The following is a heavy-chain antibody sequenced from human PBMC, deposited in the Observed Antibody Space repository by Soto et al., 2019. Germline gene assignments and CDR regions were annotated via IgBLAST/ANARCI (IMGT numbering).Heavy chain of an antibody. CDR3: ARGADSSSWYEGDDY. CDR2: MNPNSGNT. V-gene: IGHV1-8*01. D-gene: IGHD6-13*01. Sequence: ASVKVSCKXSGYTFTSYDINWVRQATGQGLEWMGWMNPNSGNTGYAQKFQGRVTMTRNTSISTAYMELSSLRSEDTAVYYCARGADSSSWYEGDDYWGQGTLVTVSS. CDR1: GYTFTSYD. J-gene: IGHJ4*02.